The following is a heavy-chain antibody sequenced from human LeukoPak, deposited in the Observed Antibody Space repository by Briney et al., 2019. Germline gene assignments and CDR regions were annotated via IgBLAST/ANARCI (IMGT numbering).Heavy chain of an antibody. Sequence: QPGGSLRLSCAASGFTFSSYEMNWVRQAPGKGLEWVSYISSSGSTIYYADSVKGRFTISRDNAKNSLYLQMNSLRAEDTAVYYCARDQRGKYSSSPYWGQGTLVTVSS. D-gene: IGHD6-13*01. J-gene: IGHJ4*02. CDR3: ARDQRGKYSSSPY. CDR2: ISSSGSTI. CDR1: GFTFSSYE. V-gene: IGHV3-48*03.